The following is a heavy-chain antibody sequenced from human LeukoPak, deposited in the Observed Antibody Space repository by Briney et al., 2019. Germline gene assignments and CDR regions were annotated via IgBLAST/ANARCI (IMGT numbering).Heavy chain of an antibody. D-gene: IGHD3-10*01. CDR3: ARSRVRGVIITGDYFGY. J-gene: IGHJ4*02. CDR1: GYTFTSYY. V-gene: IGHV1-46*01. CDR2: INPSGGST. Sequence: AASVKVSCKASGYTFTSYYMHWVRQAPGQGLEWMGIINPSGGSTSYAQKFQGRVTMTRDTSTSTVYMELSSLRSEDTAVYYCARSRVRGVIITGDYFGYWGQGTLVTVSS.